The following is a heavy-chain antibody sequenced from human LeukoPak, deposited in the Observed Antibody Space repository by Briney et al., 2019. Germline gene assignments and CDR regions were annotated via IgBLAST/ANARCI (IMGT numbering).Heavy chain of an antibody. CDR3: AKDRGPFDY. CDR1: GFTVSSNY. CDR2: IRYDGSNK. Sequence: GGSLRLSCAASGFTVSSNYMSWVRQAPGKGLEWVAFIRYDGSNKYYADSVKGRFTTSRDNSKNTLYLQMNSLRAEDTAVYYCAKDRGPFDYWGQGTLVTVSS. D-gene: IGHD3-10*01. V-gene: IGHV3-30*02. J-gene: IGHJ4*02.